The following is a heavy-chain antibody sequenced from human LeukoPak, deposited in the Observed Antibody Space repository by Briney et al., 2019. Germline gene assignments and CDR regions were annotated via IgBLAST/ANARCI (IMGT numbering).Heavy chain of an antibody. Sequence: GGSLRLSCAASGFTFSSYSMNWVRQAPGKGLEWVSYISSSSSTIYYADSVKGRFTISRDNAKNSLYLQMNSLRAEDTAVYYCARDPIFEDYDDAFDIWGQGTMVTASS. CDR2: ISSSSSTI. CDR1: GFTFSSYS. J-gene: IGHJ3*02. D-gene: IGHD4-17*01. V-gene: IGHV3-48*01. CDR3: ARDPIFEDYDDAFDI.